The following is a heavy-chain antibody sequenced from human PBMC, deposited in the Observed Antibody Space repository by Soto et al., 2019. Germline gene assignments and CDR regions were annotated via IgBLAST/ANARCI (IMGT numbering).Heavy chain of an antibody. Sequence: PSATLSITWSVSGGSISSGGDYWSWIRQHPGKGLEWIGYIYYSGSTYYNPSLKSRVTISVDTSKNQFSLKLSSVTAADTAVYYCARDSGTYYYDSSGYYHPGGFDYWGQGTLVTVSS. CDR1: GGSISSGGDY. CDR3: ARDSGTYYYDSSGYYHPGGFDY. J-gene: IGHJ4*02. V-gene: IGHV4-31*02. D-gene: IGHD3-22*01. CDR2: IYYSGST.